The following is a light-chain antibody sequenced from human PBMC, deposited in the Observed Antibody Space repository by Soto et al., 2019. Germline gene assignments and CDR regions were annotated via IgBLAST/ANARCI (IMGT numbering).Light chain of an antibody. CDR1: QSVSSK. J-gene: IGKJ2*01. CDR2: GAS. CDR3: QQYNNWHPYT. Sequence: EIVMTQSPAALSVSPGERATLSCRASQSVSSKLAWYQQKPGQAPRLLIYGASTRATGIPASFSGSGSGTEFTLTISSLQYEDFAIYYCQQYNNWHPYTFGQGTKVDIK. V-gene: IGKV3-15*01.